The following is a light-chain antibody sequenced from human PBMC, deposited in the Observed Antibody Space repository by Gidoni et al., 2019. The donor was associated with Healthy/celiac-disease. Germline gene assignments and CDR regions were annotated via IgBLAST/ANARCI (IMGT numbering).Light chain of an antibody. CDR1: QCIRND. J-gene: IGKJ4*01. CDR2: AAS. Sequence: AIQMTQPLSSLSASVGDRVTITCRASQCIRNDLGWYQQKPGKAPKLLIYAASSLQSGVPSRFSGSGSGTDCTLTISSLQPEDFATYYCLQDYNYPLTFGEGTKVEIK. V-gene: IGKV1-6*01. CDR3: LQDYNYPLT.